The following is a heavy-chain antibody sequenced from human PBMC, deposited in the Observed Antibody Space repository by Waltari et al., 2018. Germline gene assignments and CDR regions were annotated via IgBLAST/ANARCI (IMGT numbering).Heavy chain of an antibody. J-gene: IGHJ3*02. Sequence: QVQLQESGPGLVKPSQTLSLTCTVSGDSISRGDYYWSWIRQPQGKGLEWIGYIYYSGSAYYNPSLKSRVSISVDTSKNQFSLKLSSVTAADTAVYYCARGFVVLLATDAFDIWGQGTMVTVSS. V-gene: IGHV4-30-4*08. CDR1: GDSISRGDYY. CDR3: ARGFVVLLATDAFDI. CDR2: IYYSGSA. D-gene: IGHD2-21*01.